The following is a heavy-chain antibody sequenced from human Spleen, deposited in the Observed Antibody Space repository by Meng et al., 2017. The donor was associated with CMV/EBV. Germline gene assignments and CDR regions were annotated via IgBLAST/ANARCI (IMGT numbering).Heavy chain of an antibody. CDR2: TRNKANSYTT. CDR1: GFTFSDHY. Sequence: SGFTFSDHYMDWVRQAPGKGLEWVGRTRNKANSYTTEYAASVKGRFSISRDDSKNSLYLQMNSLKTEDTAVYYCARVLYSGSYFLDYWGQGTLVTVSS. V-gene: IGHV3-72*01. CDR3: ARVLYSGSYFLDY. J-gene: IGHJ4*02. D-gene: IGHD1-26*01.